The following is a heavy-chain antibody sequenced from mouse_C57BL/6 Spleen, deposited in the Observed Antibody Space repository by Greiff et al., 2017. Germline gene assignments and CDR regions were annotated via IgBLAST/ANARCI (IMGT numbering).Heavy chain of an antibody. D-gene: IGHD1-1*01. CDR1: GYSFTGYY. CDR3: ARLYYYGSSWFAY. V-gene: IGHV1-42*01. J-gene: IGHJ3*01. Sequence: EVQRVESGPELVKPGASVKISCKASGYSFTGYYMNWVKQSPEKSLEWIGEINPSTGGTTYNQKFKAKATLTVDKSSSTAYMQLKSLTSEDSAVYYCARLYYYGSSWFAYWGQGTLVTVSA. CDR2: INPSTGGT.